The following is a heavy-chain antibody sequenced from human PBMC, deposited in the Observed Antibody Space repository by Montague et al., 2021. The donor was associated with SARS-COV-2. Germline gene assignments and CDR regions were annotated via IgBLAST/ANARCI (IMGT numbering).Heavy chain of an antibody. CDR1: GYTLSEVP. D-gene: IGHD3-3*02. V-gene: IGHV1-24*01. CDR3: ATESILGVVIYAFAF. J-gene: IGHJ3*01. CDR2: FDPEHGET. Sequence: SVKVSCKAFGYTLSEVPIHWVRQAPGEGLEWMGCFDPEHGETLYTQKFQGRVSMTEDPSAETAYLELSNLISDDTAIYYCATESILGVVIYAFAFWGQGTLVTVSS.